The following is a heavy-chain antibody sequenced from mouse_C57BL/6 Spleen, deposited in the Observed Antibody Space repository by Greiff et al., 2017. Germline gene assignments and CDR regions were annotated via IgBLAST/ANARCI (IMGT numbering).Heavy chain of an antibody. CDR3: ASYDYDWGFDY. D-gene: IGHD2-4*01. CDR1: GFSLTSYG. J-gene: IGHJ2*01. Sequence: QVQLQQSGPGLVQPSQSLSITCTVSGFSLTSYGVHWVRQSPGKGLEWLGVIWSGGSTDYNAAFISRLSISKDNSKSQVFFKMNSLQADDTAIYYCASYDYDWGFDYWGQGTTLTVSS. CDR2: IWSGGST. V-gene: IGHV2-2*01.